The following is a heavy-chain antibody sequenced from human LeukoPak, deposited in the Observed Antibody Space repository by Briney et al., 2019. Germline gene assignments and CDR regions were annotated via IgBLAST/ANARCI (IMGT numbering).Heavy chain of an antibody. Sequence: PGGSLRLSCAASGFTFSSYAMSWVRQAPGKGLEWVSAISGSGGSTYYADSVKGRFTISRDNSKNTLYLQMNSLGAEDTAVYYCAKDDVYCSSTSCYTPPDDAFDIWGQGTMVTVSS. CDR3: AKDDVYCSSTSCYTPPDDAFDI. V-gene: IGHV3-23*01. D-gene: IGHD2-2*02. CDR1: GFTFSSYA. CDR2: ISGSGGST. J-gene: IGHJ3*02.